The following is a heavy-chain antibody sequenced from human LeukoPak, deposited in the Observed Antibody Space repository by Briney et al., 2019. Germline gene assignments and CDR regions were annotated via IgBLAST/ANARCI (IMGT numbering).Heavy chain of an antibody. J-gene: IGHJ4*02. CDR3: ARDSWGSGAVFDY. CDR1: GYTFTSHF. D-gene: IGHD3-10*01. V-gene: IGHV1-46*01. CDR2: INPRGGST. Sequence: ASVKVSCKASGYTFTSHFMHWVRQAPGQGLEWMGIINPRGGSTSYTQKFQGRVTMTTDTSTSTAYMELRSLRSDDTAVYYCARDSWGSGAVFDYWGQGTLVTVSS.